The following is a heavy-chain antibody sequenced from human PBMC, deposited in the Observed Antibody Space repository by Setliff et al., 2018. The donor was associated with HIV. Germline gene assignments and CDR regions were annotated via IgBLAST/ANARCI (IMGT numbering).Heavy chain of an antibody. D-gene: IGHD7-27*01. J-gene: IGHJ6*03. CDR1: GYTFTSYD. Sequence: GASVKVSCKASGYTFTSYDINWVRQATGQGLEWMGWMNPNSGNTGYAQKFQGRVTMTRNTSISTAYMELSSLRSEGTAVYYCARRGTGDYYYYYYMDVWGKGTTVTVSS. CDR2: MNPNSGNT. V-gene: IGHV1-8*01. CDR3: ARRGTGDYYYYYYMDV.